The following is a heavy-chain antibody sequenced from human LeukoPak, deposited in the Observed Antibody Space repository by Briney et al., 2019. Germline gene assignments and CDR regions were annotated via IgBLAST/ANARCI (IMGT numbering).Heavy chain of an antibody. D-gene: IGHD4-17*01. CDR1: GFSFSSYA. Sequence: GGSLRLSCAASGFSFSSYAMTWARQAPVKGLEWVSVIYSGGSTYYADSVKGRFTISRDNSKNTLYLQMNSLRAEDTAVYYCARDTYGDYNWGQGTLVTVSS. CDR2: IYSGGST. J-gene: IGHJ4*02. CDR3: ARDTYGDYN. V-gene: IGHV3-53*01.